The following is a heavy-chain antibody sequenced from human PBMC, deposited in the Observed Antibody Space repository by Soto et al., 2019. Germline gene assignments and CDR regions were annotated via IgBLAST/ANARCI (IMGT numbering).Heavy chain of an antibody. CDR3: ERFWGGSGAFDI. Sequence: ASVKVSCKASGFSFSDYFMHWVRQAPGQGLEWMGRINPSGDSRNYAQKFQGRVTMTRDTSPSTVYMELRSLRSEDTAVYYCERFWGGSGAFDIWGQGTMVTVSS. V-gene: IGHV1-46*01. CDR1: GFSFSDYF. J-gene: IGHJ3*02. CDR2: INPSGDSR. D-gene: IGHD3-3*01.